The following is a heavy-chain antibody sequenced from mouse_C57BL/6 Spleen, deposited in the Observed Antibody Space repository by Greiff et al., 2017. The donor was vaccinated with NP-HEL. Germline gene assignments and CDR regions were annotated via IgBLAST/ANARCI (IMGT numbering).Heavy chain of an antibody. CDR2: IYPRSGNT. Sequence: VQLKESGAELARPGASVKLSCKASGYTFTSYGISWVKQRTGQGLEWIGEIYPRSGNTYYNEKFKGKATLTADKSSSTAYMELRSLTSEDSAVYFCARGSNYEGFAYWGQGTLVTVSA. CDR1: GYTFTSYG. D-gene: IGHD2-5*01. J-gene: IGHJ3*01. CDR3: ARGSNYEGFAY. V-gene: IGHV1-81*01.